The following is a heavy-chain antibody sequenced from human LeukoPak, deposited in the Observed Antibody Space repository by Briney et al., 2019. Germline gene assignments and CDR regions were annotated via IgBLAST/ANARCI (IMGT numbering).Heavy chain of an antibody. CDR1: GFTFSSYA. V-gene: IGHV3-30-3*01. D-gene: IGHD5-18*01. Sequence: PGGSLRLSCAASGFTFSSYAMHWVRQAPGKGLEWVAVIPYDGSNKYYADSVKGRFTISRDNSKNTLYLQMNSLRAEDTAVYYCARFFLWLGAFDIWGQGTMVTVSS. J-gene: IGHJ3*02. CDR3: ARFFLWLGAFDI. CDR2: IPYDGSNK.